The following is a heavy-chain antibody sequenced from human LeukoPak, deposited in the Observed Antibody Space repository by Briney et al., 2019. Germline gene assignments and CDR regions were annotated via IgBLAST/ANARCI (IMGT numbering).Heavy chain of an antibody. D-gene: IGHD1-26*01. Sequence: GGSLRLSCAVSGFTFSNYWMHWVRQVPGKGLVWVSRINSDGSITTYADSVKGRFTISRDNAKNTLYLQMNSLRAEDTAVYYCTPVGYWGQGTLVTVSS. CDR1: GFTFSNYW. CDR2: INSDGSIT. CDR3: TPVGY. V-gene: IGHV3-74*01. J-gene: IGHJ4*02.